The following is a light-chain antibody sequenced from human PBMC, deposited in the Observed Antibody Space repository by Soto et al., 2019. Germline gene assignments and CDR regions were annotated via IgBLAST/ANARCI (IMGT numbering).Light chain of an antibody. CDR3: EAWDDSLSAVV. V-gene: IGLV2-14*01. Sequence: QSPLTQPASVSGSPGQSITISCTGTSSDVGGYNYVSWYQQHPGKAPKLMIYEVSNRPSGVSNRFSGSKSGNTASLTISGLQAEDEADYYCEAWDDSLSAVVFGGGTQLTVL. CDR2: EVS. J-gene: IGLJ2*01. CDR1: SSDVGGYNY.